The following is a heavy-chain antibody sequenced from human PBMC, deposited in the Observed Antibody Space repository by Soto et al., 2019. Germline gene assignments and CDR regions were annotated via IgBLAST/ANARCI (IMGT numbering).Heavy chain of an antibody. Sequence: GGSLRLSCAASGFTFSSYAMHWVRQAPGKGLEWVAVISYDGSNKYYADSVKGRFTISRDNSKNTLYLQMNSLRAEDTAVYYCARDLELARYFDYWGQGTLVTVFS. CDR2: ISYDGSNK. J-gene: IGHJ4*02. CDR1: GFTFSSYA. V-gene: IGHV3-30-3*01. CDR3: ARDLELARYFDY. D-gene: IGHD3-10*01.